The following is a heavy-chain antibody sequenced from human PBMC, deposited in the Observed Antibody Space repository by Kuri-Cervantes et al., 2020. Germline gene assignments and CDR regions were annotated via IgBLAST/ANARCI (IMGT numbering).Heavy chain of an antibody. CDR2: ISGSGSNI. CDR3: ARGRRPDP. Sequence: GESLKISCAASGFTFSDQNMDWVRQAPGKGLEWVSYISGSGSNIYYADSVKGRFTISRDNTKNSLYLQMNSLRVEDTALYFCARGRRPDPWGQGTLVTVSS. V-gene: IGHV3-11*04. CDR1: GFTFSDQN. J-gene: IGHJ5*02.